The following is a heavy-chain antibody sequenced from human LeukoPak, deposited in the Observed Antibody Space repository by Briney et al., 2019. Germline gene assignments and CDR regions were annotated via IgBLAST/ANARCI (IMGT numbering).Heavy chain of an antibody. J-gene: IGHJ4*02. CDR1: GYTFTGYY. Sequence: ASVKVSCKASGYTFTGYYMHWVRQAPGQGLEWMGWINPNSGGTNYAQKFQGWVTMTRDTSISTAYMELSRLRSGDTAVYYCARDLGWQWEAGCFDYWGQGTLVTVSS. CDR2: INPNSGGT. D-gene: IGHD1-26*01. CDR3: ARDLGWQWEAGCFDY. V-gene: IGHV1-2*04.